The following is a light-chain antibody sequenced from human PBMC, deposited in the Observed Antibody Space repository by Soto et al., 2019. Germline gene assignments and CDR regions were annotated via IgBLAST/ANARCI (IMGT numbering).Light chain of an antibody. Sequence: QSVLTQPASVSGSPGQSITISCTGTSSDVGGYNFVSWYQQHPGKAPKLMIYEVSNRPSGVSNRFSGSKSGNTASLTISGLQAEDEADYYCSSYTGSSTLVSGGGTKLTVL. J-gene: IGLJ2*01. CDR3: SSYTGSSTLV. V-gene: IGLV2-14*01. CDR2: EVS. CDR1: SSDVGGYNF.